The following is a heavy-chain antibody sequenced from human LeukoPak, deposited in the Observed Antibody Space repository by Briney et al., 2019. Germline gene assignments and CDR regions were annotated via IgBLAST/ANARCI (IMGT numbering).Heavy chain of an antibody. Sequence: PSGTLSLTCTVSGGSISSSSYYWGWIRQPPGKGLEWIGSIYYSGSTYYNPSLKSRVTISVDTSKNQFSLKLSSVTAADTAVYYCARTPVDTAMAGGYYWGQGTLVTVSS. CDR1: GGSISSSSYY. V-gene: IGHV4-39*07. J-gene: IGHJ4*02. CDR2: IYYSGST. D-gene: IGHD5-18*01. CDR3: ARTPVDTAMAGGYY.